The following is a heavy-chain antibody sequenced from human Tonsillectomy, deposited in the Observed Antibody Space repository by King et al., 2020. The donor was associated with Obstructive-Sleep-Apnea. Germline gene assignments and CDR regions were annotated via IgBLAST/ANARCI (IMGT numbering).Heavy chain of an antibody. J-gene: IGHJ4*02. D-gene: IGHD3-16*02. CDR2: ISYDGSNK. CDR3: ARGPMTFGGVIVYFDY. Sequence: VQLVESGGGVVQPGRSLRLSCAASGFTFSSYAMHWVRQAPGKGLEWVAVISYDGSNKYYADSVKGRFTISRDNSKNTLYLQMNSLRAEDTAVYYCARGPMTFGGVIVYFDYWGQGTLVTVSS. CDR1: GFTFSSYA. V-gene: IGHV3-30*04.